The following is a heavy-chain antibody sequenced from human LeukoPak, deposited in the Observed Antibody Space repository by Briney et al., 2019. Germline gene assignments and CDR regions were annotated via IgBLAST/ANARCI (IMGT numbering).Heavy chain of an antibody. CDR3: TTESITMIVVVDISYAFDI. CDR1: GFTFSSYA. V-gene: IGHV3-30*04. J-gene: IGHJ3*02. CDR2: ISYDGNNK. Sequence: PGGSLRLSCAASGFTFSSYAMDWVRQAPGKGLEWVAVISYDGNNKYYADSVKGRFTISRDNSKNTLYLQMNSLKTEDTAVYYCTTESITMIVVVDISYAFDIWGQGTMVTVSS. D-gene: IGHD3-22*01.